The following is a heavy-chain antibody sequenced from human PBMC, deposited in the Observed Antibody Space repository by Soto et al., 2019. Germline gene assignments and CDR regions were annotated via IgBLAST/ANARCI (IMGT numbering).Heavy chain of an antibody. Sequence: PSETLSLTCTVSGGSISSYYWSWIRQPPGKGLEWIGYIYYSGSTNYNPSLKSRVTISVDTSKNQFSLKLSSVTAADTAVYYCARDQIHGDPGGDYYYGMDVWGQGTTVTVSS. CDR2: IYYSGST. CDR1: GGSISSYY. D-gene: IGHD4-17*01. J-gene: IGHJ6*02. CDR3: ARDQIHGDPGGDYYYGMDV. V-gene: IGHV4-59*01.